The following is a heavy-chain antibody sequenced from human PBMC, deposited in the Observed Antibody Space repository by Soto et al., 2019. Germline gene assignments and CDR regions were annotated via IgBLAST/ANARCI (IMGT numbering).Heavy chain of an antibody. CDR2: IIPIFGTA. D-gene: IGHD4-17*01. CDR3: ARAVVTTVTTTGAIYF. V-gene: IGHV1-69*01. J-gene: IGHJ4*02. CDR1: GGTFSSYA. Sequence: QVQLVQSGAAVKKPGSSVKVSCQASGGTFSSYAISWVRQAPGHGLEWMGGIIPIFGTANYAQKFQGRVTITAVASTSTAYMELSSLRSEYTAVYYCARAVVTTVTTTGAIYFWCQGTLVTVIS.